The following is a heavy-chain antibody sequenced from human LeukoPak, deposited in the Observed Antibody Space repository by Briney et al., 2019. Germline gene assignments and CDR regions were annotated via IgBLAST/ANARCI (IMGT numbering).Heavy chain of an antibody. CDR1: GYTFTGYY. J-gene: IGHJ6*02. D-gene: IGHD2-2*01. CDR2: INPNSGGT. V-gene: IGHV1-2*02. Sequence: GASVKVSCKASGYTFTGYYMHWVRQAPGQGLEWMGWINPNSGGTNYPQKFQGRVTMTRDTSISTAYMELSRLRSDDTAVYYCARDPARGYCSSTSCYFAYYYYGMDVWGQGTTVTVSS. CDR3: ARDPARGYCSSTSCYFAYYYYGMDV.